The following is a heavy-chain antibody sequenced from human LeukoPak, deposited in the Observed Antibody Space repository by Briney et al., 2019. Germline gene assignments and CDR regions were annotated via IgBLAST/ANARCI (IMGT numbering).Heavy chain of an antibody. Sequence: PSKTLSLTCTVSGGSISSYYWSWIRQPPGKGLEWIGAIYDSGSTNYNPSLKSRVSISVDTSKNQFSLKLTSVTAADTAVYYCARRPDPDYYGSDNFFGWGYFDHWGQGTLVTVSS. CDR2: IYDSGST. D-gene: IGHD3-10*01. J-gene: IGHJ4*02. CDR3: ARRPDPDYYGSDNFFGWGYFDH. CDR1: GGSISSYY. V-gene: IGHV4-59*01.